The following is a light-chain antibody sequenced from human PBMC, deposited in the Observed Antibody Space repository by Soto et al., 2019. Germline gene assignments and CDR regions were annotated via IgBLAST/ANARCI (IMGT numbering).Light chain of an antibody. V-gene: IGLV2-14*01. CDR1: SSDIGNYNY. J-gene: IGLJ1*01. CDR2: EVR. CDR3: SSYTSSSTYV. Sequence: QSSLTQPASMSGSPGQSITISCTGTSSDIGNYNYVSWYQHLPGKAPKLMIYEVRNRPSGVSNRFSGSKSGNTASLTISGLLAEDEADYYCSSYTSSSTYVFGTGTKLTVL.